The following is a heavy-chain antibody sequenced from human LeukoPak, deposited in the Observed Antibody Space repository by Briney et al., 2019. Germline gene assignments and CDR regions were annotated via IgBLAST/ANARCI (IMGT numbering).Heavy chain of an antibody. CDR1: GGSISSYH. Sequence: SETLSLTCTVSGGSISSYHWSWIRQPPGKGLEWIGYICYSGSTNYNPSLKSRVTISVDTSKNQFSLKLSSVTAADTAVYYCARAAAAAGNWFDPWGQGTLVTVSS. CDR2: ICYSGST. V-gene: IGHV4-59*01. CDR3: ARAAAAAGNWFDP. D-gene: IGHD6-13*01. J-gene: IGHJ5*02.